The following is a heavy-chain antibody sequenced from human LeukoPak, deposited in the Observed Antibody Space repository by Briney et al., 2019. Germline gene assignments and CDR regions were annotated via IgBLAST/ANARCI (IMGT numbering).Heavy chain of an antibody. D-gene: IGHD3-10*01. J-gene: IGHJ4*02. Sequence: PGGSLRLSCAASGFTFSSSAVSWVRQAPWKGLAWLSTINCGGCAKYFADSVTGRFTISSDTSKNTLYLQMNSLKIEDTAVYYCAKANPTPRGVNFDYWGQGTLVTVSS. CDR1: GFTFSSSA. CDR2: INCGGCAK. V-gene: IGHV3-23*01. CDR3: AKANPTPRGVNFDY.